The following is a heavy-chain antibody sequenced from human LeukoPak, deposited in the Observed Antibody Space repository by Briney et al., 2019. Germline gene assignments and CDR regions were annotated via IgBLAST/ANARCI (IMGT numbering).Heavy chain of an antibody. Sequence: GGSLRLSCAASGFTFSSYSMNWVRQAPGKGLEWVSSITSSSSYIYYADSVKGRFTISRDNAKNSLYVQMNSLRAEDTAVYYCARESIPLYGDYRNWFDPWGQGTLVTVSS. CDR1: GFTFSSYS. CDR3: ARESIPLYGDYRNWFDP. D-gene: IGHD4-17*01. V-gene: IGHV3-21*01. J-gene: IGHJ5*02. CDR2: ITSSSSYI.